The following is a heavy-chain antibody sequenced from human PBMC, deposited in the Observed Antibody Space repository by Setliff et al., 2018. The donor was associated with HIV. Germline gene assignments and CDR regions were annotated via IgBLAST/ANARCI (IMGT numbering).Heavy chain of an antibody. D-gene: IGHD2-21*02. CDR2: ILPSGAT. J-gene: IGHJ4*02. CDR3: ARQTATGSSATFDC. Sequence: SETLSLTCTVSGGSMSGYFWTWIRQPAGKGLEWIGRILPSGATNYNPSLKSRLTMSVDTSNSQFSLKLSSVTAADTAVYYCARQTATGSSATFDCWGQGTLVTVSS. CDR1: GGSMSGYF. V-gene: IGHV4-4*07.